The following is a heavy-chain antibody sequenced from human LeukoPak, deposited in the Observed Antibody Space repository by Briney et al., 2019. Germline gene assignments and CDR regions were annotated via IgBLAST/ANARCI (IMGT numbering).Heavy chain of an antibody. CDR3: ARTYDFGRGPPGDAFDN. V-gene: IGHV3-48*01. CDR1: GFTFSSYA. D-gene: IGHD3-3*01. Sequence: GGSLRLSCAASGFTFSSYAMSWVRQAPGKGLEWVSYIDARSGIVYYADSVQGRFTISRDDAKDSVFLQMNSLRVDDTAVYYCARTYDFGRGPPGDAFDNWGQGTLVTAPS. CDR2: IDARSGIV. J-gene: IGHJ3*02.